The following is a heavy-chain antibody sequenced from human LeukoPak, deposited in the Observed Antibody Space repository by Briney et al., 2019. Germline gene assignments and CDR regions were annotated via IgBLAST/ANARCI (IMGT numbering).Heavy chain of an antibody. J-gene: IGHJ4*02. CDR2: IYYSGST. Sequence: PSETLSLTCTVSGGSISYYYWGWIRQPPGKGLEWIGYIYYSGSTNYHAALKSRVTISVDTSKNQFSLNLSSVTAADTAVYYCARADYYYDSSGYTYLFDYWGQGILVTVSS. CDR3: ARADYYYDSSGYTYLFDY. D-gene: IGHD3-22*01. CDR1: GGSISYYY. V-gene: IGHV4-59*01.